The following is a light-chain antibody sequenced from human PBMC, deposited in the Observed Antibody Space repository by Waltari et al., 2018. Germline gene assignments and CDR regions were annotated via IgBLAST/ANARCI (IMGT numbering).Light chain of an antibody. CDR1: VLSKNY. CDR3: YSAADTNREVV. J-gene: IGLJ3*02. V-gene: IGLV3-27*01. CDR2: KDR. Sequence: SYELTQPSSVSVSPGQTATITCTGDVLSKNYPRWLQQKPGQAPVLVIYKDRERPSGIPGRFSGSTSGTTVILTITGAHAEDEADYYCYSAADTNREVVFGGGTKLNVL.